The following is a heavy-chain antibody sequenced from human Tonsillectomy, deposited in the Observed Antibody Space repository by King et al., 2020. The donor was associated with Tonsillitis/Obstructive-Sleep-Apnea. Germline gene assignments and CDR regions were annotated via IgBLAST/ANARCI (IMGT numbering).Heavy chain of an antibody. CDR3: AREGYCSGGSCQNPHFDL. Sequence: VQLVESGGGLVQPGGSLRLSCAASGFTFSSYSMNWVRQAPGKGLEGVSYISSSSSTIYYSDSVKGRFTISRANAKNSLYLQMNSLRDEDTVVYYCAREGYCSGGSCQNPHFDLWGRGTLVTVSS. D-gene: IGHD2-15*01. CDR1: GFTFSSYS. CDR2: ISSSSSTI. J-gene: IGHJ2*01. V-gene: IGHV3-48*02.